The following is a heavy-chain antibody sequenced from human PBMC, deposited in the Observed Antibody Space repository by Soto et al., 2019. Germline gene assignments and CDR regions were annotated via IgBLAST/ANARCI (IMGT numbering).Heavy chain of an antibody. D-gene: IGHD3-3*01. Sequence: GGSLRLSCAASGFTFSSYAMHWVRQAPGKGLEWVAVISYDGSNKYYADSVKGRFTISRDNSKNTLYLQMNSLRAEDTAVYYCARDTLRFLEWPNYGVDVWGQGTTVTVSS. CDR3: ARDTLRFLEWPNYGVDV. J-gene: IGHJ6*02. CDR1: GFTFSSYA. CDR2: ISYDGSNK. V-gene: IGHV3-30-3*01.